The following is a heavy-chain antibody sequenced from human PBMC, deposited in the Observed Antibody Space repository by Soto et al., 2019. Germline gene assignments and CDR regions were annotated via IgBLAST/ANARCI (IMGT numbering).Heavy chain of an antibody. Sequence: AASVKVSCKASGYTFTNYGISWVRQAPGEGLEWVGWINTSNDNKLYAQKLQGRLTLTTDTSTSTAYMDLTTLRSDDTAVYFCARLEGLATISYYFDFWGPGALVTVSS. D-gene: IGHD3-9*01. V-gene: IGHV1-18*01. CDR1: GYTFTNYG. CDR3: ARLEGLATISYYFDF. J-gene: IGHJ4*02. CDR2: INTSNDNK.